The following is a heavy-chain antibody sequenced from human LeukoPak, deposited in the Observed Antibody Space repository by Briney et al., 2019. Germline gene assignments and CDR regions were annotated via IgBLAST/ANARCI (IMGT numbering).Heavy chain of an antibody. J-gene: IGHJ4*02. CDR3: AKDGRCTGGVCHFRRGVGWYYFDY. CDR1: GFTFSSYG. CDR2: ISYDGSNK. V-gene: IGHV3-30*18. Sequence: GGSLRLSCAASGFTFSSYGMHWVRQAPGKGLEWVAVISYDGSNKYYADSVKGRFTISRDNSKNTLYLQMNSLRAEDTAVYYCAKDGRCTGGVCHFRRGVGWYYFDYWGQGTLVTVSS. D-gene: IGHD2-8*02.